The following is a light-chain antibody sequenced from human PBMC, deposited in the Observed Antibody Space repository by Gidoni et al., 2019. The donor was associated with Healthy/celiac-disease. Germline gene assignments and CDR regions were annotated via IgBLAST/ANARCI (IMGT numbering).Light chain of an antibody. CDR3: AAWDDSMNGWV. CDR2: SNN. Sequence: SVLTPPPSASGTPGQRVTISCSGSSSNIGSNTGNWYQQLPGTAPKLLIYSNNQRPSGVPDRFSGSKSGTSASLAISGLQSEDEADYYCAAWDDSMNGWVFGGGTKLTVL. V-gene: IGLV1-44*01. J-gene: IGLJ3*02. CDR1: SSNIGSNT.